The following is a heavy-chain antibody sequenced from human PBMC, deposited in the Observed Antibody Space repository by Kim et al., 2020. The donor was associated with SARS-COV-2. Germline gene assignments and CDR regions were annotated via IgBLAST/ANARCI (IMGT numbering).Heavy chain of an antibody. CDR3: ARLTGAVAGTFYFDY. D-gene: IGHD6-19*01. J-gene: IGHJ4*02. CDR2: IYYSGST. CDR1: GGSISSSSYY. Sequence: SETLSLTCTVSGGSISSSSYYWGWIRQPPGKGLEWIGSIYYSGSTYYNPSLKSRVTISVDTSKNQFSLKLSSVTAADTAVYYCARLTGAVAGTFYFDYWGQGTLVTVSS. V-gene: IGHV4-39*07.